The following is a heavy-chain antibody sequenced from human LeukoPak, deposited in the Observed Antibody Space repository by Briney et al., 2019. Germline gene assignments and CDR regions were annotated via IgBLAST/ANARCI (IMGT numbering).Heavy chain of an antibody. V-gene: IGHV3-33*01. D-gene: IGHD3-22*01. CDR1: GFTFSSYG. Sequence: PGRSLRPSCAASGFTFSSYGMHWVRQAPGKGLEWVAVIWYDGSNKYYADSVKGRFTISRDNSKNTLYLQMNSLGAEDTAVYYCARGQTGYYDSSGYYYVYWGQGTLVAVSS. CDR3: ARGQTGYYDSSGYYYVY. CDR2: IWYDGSNK. J-gene: IGHJ4*02.